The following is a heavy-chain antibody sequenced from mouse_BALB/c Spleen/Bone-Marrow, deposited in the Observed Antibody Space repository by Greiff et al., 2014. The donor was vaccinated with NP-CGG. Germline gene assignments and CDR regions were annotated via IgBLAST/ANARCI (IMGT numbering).Heavy chain of an antibody. V-gene: IGHV1S135*01. CDR1: GYSFTGYT. CDR3: AGYYGSSWYFDV. Sequence: EVQLQQSGPELVRPGASMKISCKASGYSFTGYTMNWVKQSHGKNLEWIGLINPYNGGTSYNQKFKGKATLTVDKSSRTAYMEFLSLTSEDSAVYYCAGYYGSSWYFDVWGAGTTVTVSS. CDR2: INPYNGGT. J-gene: IGHJ1*01. D-gene: IGHD1-1*01.